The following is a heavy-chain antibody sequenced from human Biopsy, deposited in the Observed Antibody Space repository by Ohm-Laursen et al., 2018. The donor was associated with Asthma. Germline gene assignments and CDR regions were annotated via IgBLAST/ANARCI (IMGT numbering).Heavy chain of an antibody. J-gene: IGHJ4*02. D-gene: IGHD3-3*01. CDR3: AKRRGYSDLTDFDH. CDR2: VSYDGGVA. CDR1: GFTFGDYW. V-gene: IGHV3-30*18. Sequence: SLRLSCAASGFTFGDYWMSWVRQAPGKGLEWVAVVSYDGGVAHHADSMKGRFTTSRDNAKSTLYLQMNRLRTDDTAVYFCAKRRGYSDLTDFDHWGQGTLVTVSS.